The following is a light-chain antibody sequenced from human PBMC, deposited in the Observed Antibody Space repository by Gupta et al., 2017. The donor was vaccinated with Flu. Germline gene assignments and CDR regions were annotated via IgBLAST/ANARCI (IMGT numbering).Light chain of an antibody. Sequence: DIVLTQSPATLSLSPGERATLSCRASQSVGNYLAWYKQKPGQSPRLLIYDASNRDAGIPARFSGSGYGTDFTLTISSREPEDSAVYYCQKPSNWPPFTFGHGTKVDIK. CDR3: QKPSNWPPFT. CDR2: DAS. J-gene: IGKJ3*01. V-gene: IGKV3-11*01. CDR1: QSVGNY.